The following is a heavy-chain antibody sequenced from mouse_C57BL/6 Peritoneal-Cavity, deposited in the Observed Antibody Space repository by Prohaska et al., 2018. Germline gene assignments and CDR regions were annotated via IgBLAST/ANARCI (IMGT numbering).Heavy chain of an antibody. Sequence: QVQLQQPGAELVKPGASVKLSCKASGYTFTSYWMQWVKQRPGQGLTWIGEIDPSDSYTNYNQKFKGKATLTVETSSSTAYMQLSSLTSEDSAVYYCARNYGSSYVWRYWYFDVWGTGTTVTVSS. J-gene: IGHJ1*03. V-gene: IGHV1-50*01. CDR3: ARNYGSSYVWRYWYFDV. D-gene: IGHD1-1*01. CDR1: GYTFTSYW. CDR2: IDPSDSYT.